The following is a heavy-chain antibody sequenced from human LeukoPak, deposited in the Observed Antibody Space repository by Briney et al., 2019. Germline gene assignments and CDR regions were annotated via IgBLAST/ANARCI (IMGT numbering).Heavy chain of an antibody. J-gene: IGHJ5*02. V-gene: IGHV4-34*01. D-gene: IGHD3-16*02. CDR2: INHSGST. Sequence: SETLSLTCAVYGGSFSGYYWSWIRQPPGEGLEWIGEINHSGSTNYNPSLKSRVTISVDTSKNQFSLKLSSVTAADTAVYYCAGRLYGFDPWGQGNLVTVSS. CDR1: GGSFSGYY. CDR3: AGRLYGFDP.